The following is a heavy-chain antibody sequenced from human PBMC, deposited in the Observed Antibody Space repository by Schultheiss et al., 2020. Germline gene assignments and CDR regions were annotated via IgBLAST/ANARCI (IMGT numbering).Heavy chain of an antibody. D-gene: IGHD6-13*01. CDR2: ISGSGGST. V-gene: IGHV3-23*01. J-gene: IGHJ5*02. Sequence: GGSLRLSCAASGFTFSSYAMSWVRQAPGKGLEWVSAISGSGGSTYYADSVKGRFTISRDNSKNTLYLQMNSLRAEDTAVYYCALTLAALSWFDPWGQGTLGTVSS. CDR1: GFTFSSYA. CDR3: ALTLAALSWFDP.